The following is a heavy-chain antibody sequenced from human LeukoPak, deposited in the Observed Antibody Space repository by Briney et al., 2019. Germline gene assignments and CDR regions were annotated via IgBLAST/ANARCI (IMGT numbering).Heavy chain of an antibody. Sequence: SVKVSCEPSGGTFRGDSISWGRQAPGQGLEWMGRIIPIFGTANYAQKFQGRVTITAYKSTSTAYMELSSLRPEDTAVYYCARGGIVAVHSEQPTDCYYYMYGRGTGATVTISS. J-gene: IGHJ6*03. CDR3: ARGGIVAVHSEQPTDCYYYMYG. CDR2: IIPIFGTA. D-gene: IGHD2-2*01. V-gene: IGHV1-69*08. CDR1: GGTFRGDS.